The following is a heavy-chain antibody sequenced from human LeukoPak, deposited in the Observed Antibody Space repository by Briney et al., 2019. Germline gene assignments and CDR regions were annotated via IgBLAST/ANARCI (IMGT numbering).Heavy chain of an antibody. CDR3: TRDISSIYFDV. Sequence: GGSLRLSCAASRFTFKNFGMHWVRQAPGKGLEWVAVIFYDGSHTYYADSVKGRFTISRDNSKNTLYLQLNSLRAEDTAVYYCTRDISSIYFDVRGQGTLVIVSS. J-gene: IGHJ4*02. CDR1: RFTFKNFG. CDR2: IFYDGSHT. D-gene: IGHD2-21*01. V-gene: IGHV3-33*01.